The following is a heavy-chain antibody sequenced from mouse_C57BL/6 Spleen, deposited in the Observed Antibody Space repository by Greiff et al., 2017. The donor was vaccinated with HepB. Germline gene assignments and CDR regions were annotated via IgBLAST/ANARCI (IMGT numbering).Heavy chain of an antibody. CDR3: ARSAPITTVVATRYYFDY. J-gene: IGHJ2*01. CDR2: IYPRSGNT. D-gene: IGHD1-1*01. Sequence: VQLQQSGAELARPGASVKLSCKASGYTFTSYGISWVKQRTGQGLEWIGEIYPRSGNTYYNEKFKGKATLTADKSSSTAYMELRSLTSEDSAVYFCARSAPITTVVATRYYFDYWGQGTTLTVSS. V-gene: IGHV1-81*01. CDR1: GYTFTSYG.